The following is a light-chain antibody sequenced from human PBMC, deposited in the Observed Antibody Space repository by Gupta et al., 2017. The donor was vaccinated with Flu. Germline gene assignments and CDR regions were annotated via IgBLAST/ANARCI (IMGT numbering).Light chain of an antibody. Sequence: PGERATLSCRASQIGSSNFACYQQKTGQSPRLLIYESSTRATGIPARFSGSWSGTEFTLTIISPQSDDYALYCCQQYEDWPSFGGGTTVGIK. CDR1: QIGSSN. CDR2: ESS. V-gene: IGKV3-15*01. CDR3: QQYEDWPS. J-gene: IGKJ4*01.